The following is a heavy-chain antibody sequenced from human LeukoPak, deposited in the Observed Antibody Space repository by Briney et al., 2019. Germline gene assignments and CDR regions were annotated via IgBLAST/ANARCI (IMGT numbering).Heavy chain of an antibody. V-gene: IGHV3-7*01. D-gene: IGHD2-2*01. CDR3: ARVVVVPAAYYFDY. Sequence: PGRSLRLSCAASGFTFSSYWMSWVRQAPGKGLEWVANTKQDGSEKYYVDSVKGRFTISRDNAKNSLYLQMNSLRAEDTAVYYCARVVVVPAAYYFDYWGQGTLVTVSS. CDR2: TKQDGSEK. CDR1: GFTFSSYW. J-gene: IGHJ4*02.